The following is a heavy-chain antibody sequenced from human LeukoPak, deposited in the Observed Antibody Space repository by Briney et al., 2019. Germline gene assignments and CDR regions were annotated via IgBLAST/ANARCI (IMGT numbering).Heavy chain of an antibody. CDR3: ARDGGYCSSTSCYRFSDERNYYFDY. D-gene: IGHD2-2*02. Sequence: GGSLRLSCSASGFNVSGNYLSWVRPAPGKGLEWVSVIYRCGSTHYADSVKGRLTITGDNSKNTLYLQMNSLTTEDSAVYYCARDGGYCSSTSCYRFSDERNYYFDYWGQGTLVTVSS. V-gene: IGHV3-66*01. CDR2: IYRCGST. J-gene: IGHJ4*02. CDR1: GFNVSGNY.